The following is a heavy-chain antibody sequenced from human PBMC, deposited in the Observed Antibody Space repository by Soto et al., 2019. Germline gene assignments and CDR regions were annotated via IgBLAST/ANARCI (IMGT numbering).Heavy chain of an antibody. CDR1: GFTFSSYG. D-gene: IGHD5-18*01. CDR2: ISYDGSKK. CDR3: AKTPEDTAMAYYYYGMDV. J-gene: IGHJ6*02. V-gene: IGHV3-30*18. Sequence: QVQLVESGGGVVQPGRSLRLSCAASGFTFSSYGMHWVRQAPGKGLEWVAVISYDGSKKYYVDSVKVRFTITRDNSKNTLYMQMNSRRAEDTAVYYWAKTPEDTAMAYYYYGMDVWGQGTTVTVSS.